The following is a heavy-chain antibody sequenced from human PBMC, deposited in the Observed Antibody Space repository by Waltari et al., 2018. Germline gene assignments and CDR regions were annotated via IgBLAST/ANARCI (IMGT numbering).Heavy chain of an antibody. CDR3: ARGGGGISGPNV. V-gene: IGHV5-51*01. CDR1: GFSFNDYW. Sequence: EVQVVQSGAELRKPGESLKISCKASGFSFNDYWVAWVRQKPGAGLEWMGVFYPGDSDASYNPSFQGQVTISVDKSTNIAYLQSSSLKASDTAMYYCARGGGGISGPNVWGQGTMVTVSS. J-gene: IGHJ3*01. D-gene: IGHD2-15*01. CDR2: FYPGDSDA.